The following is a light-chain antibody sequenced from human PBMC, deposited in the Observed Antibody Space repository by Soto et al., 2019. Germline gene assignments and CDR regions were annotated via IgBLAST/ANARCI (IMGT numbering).Light chain of an antibody. J-gene: IGKJ1*01. V-gene: IGKV1-17*01. Sequence: IQLTQSPSSLSASVGDRVSFTCRASQGIRNDLAWFQQKAGKAPRRLIYGASSLQSGVPNRFSGSGSGTEFTLTIDSLQPEDFAVYYCLQYNDYPRTFGQGTKVDI. CDR1: QGIRND. CDR2: GAS. CDR3: LQYNDYPRT.